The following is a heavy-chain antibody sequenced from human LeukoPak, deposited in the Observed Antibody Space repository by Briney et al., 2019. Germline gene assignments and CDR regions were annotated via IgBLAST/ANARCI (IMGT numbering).Heavy chain of an antibody. CDR2: INPNSGGT. V-gene: IGHV1-2*02. D-gene: IGHD2-2*01. CDR3: AISIVVVPAAWTDAFDI. Sequence: ASVKVSCKASGYTFTGYYMHWVRQAPGQGLEWMGWINPNSGGTNYAQKFQGRVTMTKDTSISTASMELSRLRSDDTAVYYCAISIVVVPAAWTDAFDIWGQGTMVTVSS. J-gene: IGHJ3*02. CDR1: GYTFTGYY.